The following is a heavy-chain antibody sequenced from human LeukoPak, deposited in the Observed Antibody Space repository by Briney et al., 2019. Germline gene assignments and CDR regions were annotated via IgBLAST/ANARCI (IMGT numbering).Heavy chain of an antibody. V-gene: IGHV3-23*01. D-gene: IGHD2-21*01. Sequence: SGGSLRLSCAASGFTFSSYAMSWVRQAPGKGVVWVSAISGSGGSTYYADSVKGRFTISRDNSKNTLYLQMNSLRAEDTAVYYCAKGYDESYCDGDCYFDYWGQGTLVTVSS. CDR1: GFTFSSYA. J-gene: IGHJ4*02. CDR2: ISGSGGST. CDR3: AKGYDESYCDGDCYFDY.